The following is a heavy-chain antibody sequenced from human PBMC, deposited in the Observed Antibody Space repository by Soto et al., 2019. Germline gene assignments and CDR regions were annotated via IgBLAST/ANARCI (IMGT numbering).Heavy chain of an antibody. CDR2: ISYDGRNT. CDR1: GIVFNRFG. CDR3: AKAVDISVRGVPPSDY. J-gene: IGHJ4*02. Sequence: RLSGAASGIVFNRFGMHWVHQAPGKGLEWVAVISYDGRNTYYADSVKGRFTISRDNSQNILYLEMNSLRPEDTAMYYCAKAVDISVRGVPPSDYWGQGTLVTVSS. V-gene: IGHV3-30*18. D-gene: IGHD3-10*02.